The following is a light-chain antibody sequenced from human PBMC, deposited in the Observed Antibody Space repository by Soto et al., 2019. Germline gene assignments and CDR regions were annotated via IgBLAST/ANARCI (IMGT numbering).Light chain of an antibody. Sequence: EIVMTQSPATLSVSPGERATLSCGASQSVSSNLAWYQQKPGQAPRLLIYGASTRATGIPARFSGIGSGTEFTLTISSLQSEDFAIYYCQQYNNWPRTFGQGTKVEFK. J-gene: IGKJ1*01. V-gene: IGKV3-15*01. CDR3: QQYNNWPRT. CDR2: GAS. CDR1: QSVSSN.